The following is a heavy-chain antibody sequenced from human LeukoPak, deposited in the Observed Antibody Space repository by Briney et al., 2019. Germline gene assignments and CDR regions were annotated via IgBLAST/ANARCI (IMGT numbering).Heavy chain of an antibody. CDR1: GYTFTGYY. D-gene: IGHD4-17*01. Sequence: ASVKVSCKASGYTFTGYYMHWVRQAPGQGLEWMGWINPNSGGTNYAQKFQGRVTMTRDTSISTAYMELSRLRSDDTAVYYCASHLAGTYGDYHYYYYMDVWGKGTTVTISS. CDR2: INPNSGGT. J-gene: IGHJ6*03. V-gene: IGHV1-2*02. CDR3: ASHLAGTYGDYHYYYYMDV.